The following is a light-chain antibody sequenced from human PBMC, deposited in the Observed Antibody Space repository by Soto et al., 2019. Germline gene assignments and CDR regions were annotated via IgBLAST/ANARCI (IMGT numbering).Light chain of an antibody. CDR1: SSNIGSNY. CDR3: PTWDDSLRGVL. CDR2: ANS. J-gene: IGLJ2*01. V-gene: IGLV1-47*01. Sequence: QSVLTQPPSASGTPGQRVTISCSGGSSNIGSNYAYWYRQLPGTASKLVIYANSQRPSGGPDRFSGSKSGTSASLAISGLRSGDEADYFFPTWDDSLRGVLFGGGTKLTVL.